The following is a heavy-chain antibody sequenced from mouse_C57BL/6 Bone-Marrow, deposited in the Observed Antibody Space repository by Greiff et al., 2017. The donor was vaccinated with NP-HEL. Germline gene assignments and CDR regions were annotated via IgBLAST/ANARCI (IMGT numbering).Heavy chain of an antibody. V-gene: IGHV1-81*01. J-gene: IGHJ3*01. D-gene: IGHD1-1*01. CDR1: GYTFTSYG. Sequence: VKLQESGAELARPGASVKLSCKASGYTFTSYGISWVKQRTGQGLEWIGEIYPRSGNNYYNEKFKGKATLTADKSSSTAYMELRSLTAENSAVYFCARGSSYMFAYWGQGTLVTVSA. CDR2: IYPRSGNN. CDR3: ARGSSYMFAY.